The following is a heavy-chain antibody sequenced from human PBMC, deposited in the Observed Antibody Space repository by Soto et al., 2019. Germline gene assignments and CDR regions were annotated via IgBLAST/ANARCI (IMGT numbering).Heavy chain of an antibody. Sequence: PGGSLRLSFAASGFTFSSYAMSWVRQAPGKGLEWVSAISGSGGSTYYADSVRGRFTISRDNSKNTLYLQMNSLRAEDTAVYYCAKGGIQGYDFWSGYYRGGMDVWGQGTTVTVSS. CDR2: ISGSGGST. CDR3: AKGGIQGYDFWSGYYRGGMDV. J-gene: IGHJ6*02. CDR1: GFTFSSYA. V-gene: IGHV3-23*01. D-gene: IGHD3-3*01.